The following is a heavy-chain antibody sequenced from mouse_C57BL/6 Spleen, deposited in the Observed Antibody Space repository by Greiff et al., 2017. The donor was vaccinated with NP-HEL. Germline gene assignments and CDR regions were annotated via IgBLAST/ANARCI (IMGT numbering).Heavy chain of an antibody. Sequence: VQLQQPGAELVMPGASVKLSCKASGYTFTSYWMHWVKQRPGQGLEWIGEIDPSDSYTNYNQKFKGKSTLTVDKSSSTAYMQLSSLTSEDSAVYYCARPYDSGFAYWGQGTLVTVSA. J-gene: IGHJ3*01. D-gene: IGHD2-4*01. V-gene: IGHV1-69*01. CDR1: GYTFTSYW. CDR2: IDPSDSYT. CDR3: ARPYDSGFAY.